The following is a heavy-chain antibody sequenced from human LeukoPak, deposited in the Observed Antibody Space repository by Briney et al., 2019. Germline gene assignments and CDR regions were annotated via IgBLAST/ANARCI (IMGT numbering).Heavy chain of an antibody. Sequence: ASVKVSCKASAYTFIDYYIHWVRQAPGQGLEWMGWINTNTGNPTYAQGFTGRFVFSLDTSVSTAYYCASSYCSGGNCYPQQKVYYFDFWGQGTLVTVSS. CDR3: KVYYFDF. J-gene: IGHJ4*02. V-gene: IGHV7-4-1*01. CDR1: AYTFIDYY. CDR2: INTNTGNP. D-gene: IGHD2-15*01.